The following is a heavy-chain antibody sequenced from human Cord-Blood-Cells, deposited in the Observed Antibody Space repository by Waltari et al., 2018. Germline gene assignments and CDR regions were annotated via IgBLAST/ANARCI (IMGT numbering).Heavy chain of an antibody. J-gene: IGHJ5*02. V-gene: IGHV3-23*01. CDR2: IRGSGFST. Sequence: EVQRLESGGGLVQPGGSLRRSCAASGFTFSSYAMSWVRQAPGRGLEWVSAIRGSGFSTYYADSVKGRFTISRDNSKNTLYLQMNSLSAEDTAVYYCAKDGAIFGVAAWGQGTLVTVSS. CDR1: GFTFSSYA. CDR3: AKDGAIFGVAA. D-gene: IGHD3-3*01.